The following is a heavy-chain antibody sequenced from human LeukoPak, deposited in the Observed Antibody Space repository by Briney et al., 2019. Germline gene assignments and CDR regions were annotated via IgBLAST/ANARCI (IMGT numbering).Heavy chain of an antibody. CDR2: INAGGDDT. CDR1: GFTSTSYA. Sequence: GGSLRLSCVASGFTSTSYAMSWVRQAPGKGLEWVSGINAGGDDTYYADSVKGRFTISRDNSKNTLYLQMNTLRAEDTAVYYCAKSPWGGDYFDYWGQGTLVTVSS. J-gene: IGHJ4*02. V-gene: IGHV3-23*01. D-gene: IGHD3-16*01. CDR3: AKSPWGGDYFDY.